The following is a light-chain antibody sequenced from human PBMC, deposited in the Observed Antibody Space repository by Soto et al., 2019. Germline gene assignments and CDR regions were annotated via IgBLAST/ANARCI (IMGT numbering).Light chain of an antibody. J-gene: IGKJ2*01. Sequence: DLQMTQSPSTLSASVGDRVTITCRASQSISSWLAWYQQKPGKAPKLLIYQASNLESGVPSRFSGSGSGTEFTLTISSLQPDDFATYYCQQYSGSSPFGQGTKLEIK. CDR2: QAS. CDR3: QQYSGSSP. V-gene: IGKV1-5*03. CDR1: QSISSW.